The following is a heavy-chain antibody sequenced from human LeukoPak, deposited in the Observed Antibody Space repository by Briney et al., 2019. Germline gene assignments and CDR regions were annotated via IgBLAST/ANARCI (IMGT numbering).Heavy chain of an antibody. J-gene: IGHJ4*02. V-gene: IGHV6-1*01. Sequence: SQTLSLTCAISRDSVSSNSAASNWIRQSPSRSLEWLGRTYYRSKWYNDYAVSVKSRITINPDTSKNQFSLQLNSVTPEDTAVYYCAMETTLGPFDYWGQGTLVTVSS. CDR1: RDSVSSNSAA. CDR2: TYYRSKWYN. CDR3: AMETTLGPFDY. D-gene: IGHD1-14*01.